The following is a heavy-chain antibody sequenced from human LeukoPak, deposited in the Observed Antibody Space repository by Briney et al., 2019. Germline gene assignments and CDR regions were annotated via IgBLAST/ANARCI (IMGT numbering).Heavy chain of an antibody. Sequence: GGSLRLSCAASGFTFSSYEMNWVPQDPGKGLEWVSYISFSGDIIHYADSVKGRFTISRDNAKNSLYLQMNSLRDEDTAVYYCARDRSYYDILTGYYTTPDAFDIWGQGTMVTVPS. CDR3: ARDRSYYDILTGYYTTPDAFDI. D-gene: IGHD3-9*01. CDR2: ISFSGDII. J-gene: IGHJ3*02. V-gene: IGHV3-48*03. CDR1: GFTFSSYE.